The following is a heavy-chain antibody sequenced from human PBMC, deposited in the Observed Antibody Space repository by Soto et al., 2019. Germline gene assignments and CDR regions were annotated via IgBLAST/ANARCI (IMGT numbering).Heavy chain of an antibody. J-gene: IGHJ4*02. Sequence: GGSLRLSCAASGFTFSSYGMHWVRQAPGKGLEWVAVISYDGSNKYYADSVKGRFTISRDNSKNTLYLQMNSLRAEDTAVYYCAKVGCSGGSCYTTFDYWGQGTLVTVSS. CDR3: AKVGCSGGSCYTTFDY. CDR1: GFTFSSYG. CDR2: ISYDGSNK. D-gene: IGHD2-15*01. V-gene: IGHV3-30*18.